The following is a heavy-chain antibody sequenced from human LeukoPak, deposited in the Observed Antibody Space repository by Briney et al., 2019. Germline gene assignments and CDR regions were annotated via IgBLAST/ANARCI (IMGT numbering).Heavy chain of an antibody. CDR2: IYYSGST. V-gene: IGHV4-59*01. D-gene: IGHD3-22*01. CDR3: TREDSSGYLDY. Sequence: PSETLSLTCTVSGGSISSYYWSWIRQPPGKGLEWIGYIYYSGSTNYNPSLKSRVTISADTSKKQFSLKLRSVTAADTAVYYCTREDSSGYLDYWGQGTLVTVSS. CDR1: GGSISSYY. J-gene: IGHJ4*02.